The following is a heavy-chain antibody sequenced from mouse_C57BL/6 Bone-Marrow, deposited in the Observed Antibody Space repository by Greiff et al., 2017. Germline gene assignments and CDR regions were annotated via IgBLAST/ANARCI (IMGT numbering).Heavy chain of an antibody. CDR1: GYTFTDYN. Sequence: EVQLQQSGPELVKPGASVKIPCKASGYTFTDYNMDWVKQSHGKSLEWIGDINPNNGGTISNQKFKGKATLTVEKSSSTAYMELRSLTSEDTAVYYCARAIISSYFLYWYFDVWGTGTTVTVSS. CDR3: ARAIISSYFLYWYFDV. V-gene: IGHV1-18*01. J-gene: IGHJ1*03. CDR2: INPNNGGT. D-gene: IGHD1-1*01.